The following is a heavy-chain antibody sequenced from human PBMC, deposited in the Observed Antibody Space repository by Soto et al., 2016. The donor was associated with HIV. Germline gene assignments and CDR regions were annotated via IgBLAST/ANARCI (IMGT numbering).Heavy chain of an antibody. D-gene: IGHD2-2*01. CDR3: ARDEYSSSWGSGGYYNGMDV. CDR1: GFFFNSYG. J-gene: IGHJ6*02. Sequence: QVQLVESGGGVVQPGKSLRLSCTASGFFFNSYGMHWVRQAPGKGLEWVAFTLYDGSSKFYADSVKGRFTISRDNSVKTVYLEMNSLRVEDTAVYYCARDEYSSSWGSGGYYNGMDVWGQGTTVTVSS. V-gene: IGHV3-33*01. CDR2: TLYDGSSK.